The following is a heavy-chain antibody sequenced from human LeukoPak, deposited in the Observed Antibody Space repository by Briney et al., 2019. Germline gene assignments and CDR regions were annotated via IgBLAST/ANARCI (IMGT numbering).Heavy chain of an antibody. D-gene: IGHD3-22*01. V-gene: IGHV4-34*01. Sequence: SETLSLTCAVYGGSFSGYYWSWIRQPPGKGLEWIGEINHSGSTNYNPSLKSRVTISVDTSKNQLSLKLSSVTAADTAVYYCARGLHYYDSSGYYIWGQGTLVTVSS. CDR3: ARGLHYYDSSGYYI. CDR2: INHSGST. CDR1: GGSFSGYY. J-gene: IGHJ4*02.